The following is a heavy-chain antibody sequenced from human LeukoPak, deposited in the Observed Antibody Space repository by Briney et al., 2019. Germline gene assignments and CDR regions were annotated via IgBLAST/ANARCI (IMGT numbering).Heavy chain of an antibody. Sequence: PSETLSLTCTVSGDSINSLDLWSWVRQPPGKGLEWIGEMYLSGTTHSNPSVKSRVTISIDKSKNQFFLNLSSVTAADTAVYYCSGLVGRYSSGLYYYYFDYWGQGTLVTVSS. D-gene: IGHD3-22*01. CDR3: SGLVGRYSSGLYYYYFDY. CDR1: GDSINSLDL. J-gene: IGHJ4*02. CDR2: MYLSGTT. V-gene: IGHV4-4*02.